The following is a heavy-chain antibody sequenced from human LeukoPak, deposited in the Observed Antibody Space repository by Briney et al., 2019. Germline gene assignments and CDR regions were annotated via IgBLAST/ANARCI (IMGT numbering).Heavy chain of an antibody. CDR3: ARERTCSSTSCYFRWFDP. V-gene: IGHV1-46*01. CDR2: INPSGGST. J-gene: IGHJ5*02. Sequence: ASVKVPCKASGYTFTSYYMHWVRQAPGQGHEWMGIINPSGGSTSYAQKFQGRVTMTRDTSTSTVYMELSSLRSEDTAVYYCARERTCSSTSCYFRWFDPWGQGTLVTVSS. CDR1: GYTFTSYY. D-gene: IGHD2-2*01.